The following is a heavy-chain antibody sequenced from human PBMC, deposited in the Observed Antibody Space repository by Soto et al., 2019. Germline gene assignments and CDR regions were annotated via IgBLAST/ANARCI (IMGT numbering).Heavy chain of an antibody. J-gene: IGHJ4*02. CDR3: ARDFSQWDFDY. V-gene: IGHV3-30-3*01. CDR1: GFTFSSYA. CDR2: ISYDGSNK. Sequence: GGSLRLSCAASGFTFSSYAMHWVRQAPGKGLEWVAVISYDGSNKYYADSVKGRFTISRDNSKNTLYLQMNSLRAEDTAVYYCARDFSQWDFDYWGQGTLVTVSS. D-gene: IGHD1-26*01.